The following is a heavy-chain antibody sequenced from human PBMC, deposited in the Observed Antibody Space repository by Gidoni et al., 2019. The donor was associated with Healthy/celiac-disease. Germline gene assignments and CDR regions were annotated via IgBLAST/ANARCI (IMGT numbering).Heavy chain of an antibody. CDR3: ARGSQCTGGVCYWSGFLPTIDNNWFDP. J-gene: IGHJ5*02. V-gene: IGHV4-34*01. CDR2: INHSGST. CDR1: GSFRGYY. Sequence: GSFRGYYWSWIRQPPGKGLEWIGEINHSGSTNYNPSLKRRVTISVDTSKNQFSLKLSSVTAADTAVYYCARGSQCTGGVCYWSGFLPTIDNNWFDPWGQGTLVTVSS. D-gene: IGHD2-8*02.